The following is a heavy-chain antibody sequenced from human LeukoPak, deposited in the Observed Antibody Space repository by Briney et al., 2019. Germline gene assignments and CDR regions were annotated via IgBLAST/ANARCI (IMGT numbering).Heavy chain of an antibody. Sequence: ASVKVSCKASGYTFTSNYMHWVRQAPGQGLEWMGIINPSGGSTSYAQKFQGRVTMTRDTSTSTVYMELSSLRSEDTAVYYCARLGNSSSWYDWFDPWGQGTLVTVSS. CDR3: ARLGNSSSWYDWFDP. CDR2: INPSGGST. D-gene: IGHD6-13*01. J-gene: IGHJ5*02. V-gene: IGHV1-46*01. CDR1: GYTFTSNY.